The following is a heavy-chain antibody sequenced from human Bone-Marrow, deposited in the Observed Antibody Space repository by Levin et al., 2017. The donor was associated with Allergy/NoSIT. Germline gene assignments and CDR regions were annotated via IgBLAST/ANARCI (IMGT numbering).Heavy chain of an antibody. J-gene: IGHJ6*02. CDR1: GGSISSSSYY. CDR3: ARQASSSYFCLTFSYYAMDV. CDR2: IYYSGNT. V-gene: IGHV4-39*01. D-gene: IGHD6-13*01. Sequence: SQTLSLTCTVSGGSISSSSYYWAWIRQPPGQGLEWIGNIYYSGNTYYNLSLQSRITISVDTSKNQFSLKVSSVTAADTAVYYCARQASSSYFCLTFSYYAMDVWGQGTTVTVSS.